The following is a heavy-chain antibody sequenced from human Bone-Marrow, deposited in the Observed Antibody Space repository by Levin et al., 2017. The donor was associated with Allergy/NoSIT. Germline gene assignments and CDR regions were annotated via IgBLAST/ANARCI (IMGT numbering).Heavy chain of an antibody. J-gene: IGHJ3*02. Sequence: GESLKISCAASGFTFNHFGMSWVRQAPGKGLEWVSGINWNGGSTAYADSVKGRFTISRDNARNSLYLQVNSLRGEDTALYYCTRSSGYSYGGDPFDIWGQGTKVTVSS. D-gene: IGHD5-18*01. CDR1: GFTFNHFG. CDR2: INWNGGST. CDR3: TRSSGYSYGGDPFDI. V-gene: IGHV3-20*04.